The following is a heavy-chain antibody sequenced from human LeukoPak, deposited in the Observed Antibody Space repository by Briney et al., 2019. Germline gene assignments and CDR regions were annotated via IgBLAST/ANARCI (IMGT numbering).Heavy chain of an antibody. CDR3: ARVGLRWFQGYFDY. V-gene: IGHV3-30-3*01. D-gene: IGHD4-23*01. CDR1: GFTFSSYA. CDR2: ISYDGSNK. J-gene: IGHJ4*02. Sequence: PGGSLRLSCAASGFTFSSYAMHWVRQAPGKRLEWVAVISYDGSNKYYADSVKGRFTISRDNSKNTLYLQMNSLRAEDTAVYYCARVGLRWFQGYFDYWGQGTLVTVSS.